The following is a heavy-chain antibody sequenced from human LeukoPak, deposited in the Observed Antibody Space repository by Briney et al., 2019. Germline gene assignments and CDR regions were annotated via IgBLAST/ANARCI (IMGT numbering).Heavy chain of an antibody. V-gene: IGHV3-9*01. J-gene: IGHJ4*02. CDR3: ANNRGYADY. D-gene: IGHD5-12*01. CDR2: ISWNSGSI. Sequence: GGSLRLSCAASGFTFDDYAMHWVRQAPGKGLEWVSGISWNSGSIGYADSVKGRFTISRDNSKNTLYLQMNSLRAEDTAVYYCANNRGYADYWGQGTLVTVSS. CDR1: GFTFDDYA.